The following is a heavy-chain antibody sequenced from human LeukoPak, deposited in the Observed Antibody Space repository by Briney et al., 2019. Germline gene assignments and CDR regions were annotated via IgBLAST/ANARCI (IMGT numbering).Heavy chain of an antibody. CDR1: GFTFSSYG. Sequence: PGGSLRLSCAASGFTFSSYGMHWVRQAPGKGLEWVAVISYDGSNKYYADSVKGRFTISRDNSKNTLYLQMNSLRAEDTAVYYCARDRGYGDYVDYWGQGTLVTVSS. J-gene: IGHJ4*02. CDR2: ISYDGSNK. CDR3: ARDRGYGDYVDY. D-gene: IGHD4-17*01. V-gene: IGHV3-30*03.